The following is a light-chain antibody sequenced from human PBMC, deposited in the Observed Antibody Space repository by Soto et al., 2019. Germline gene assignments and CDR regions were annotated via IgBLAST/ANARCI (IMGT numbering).Light chain of an antibody. V-gene: IGKV3-20*01. Sequence: QSPATLAVTPGERATLSCRASQSVSSNLAWYQQKPGQAPRLLIYDASSRATGIPDRFSGSGSGAVFALTISRLEPEDFAVYYCQPYGNSPITFGQGTRLEIK. CDR1: QSVSSN. J-gene: IGKJ5*01. CDR3: QPYGNSPIT. CDR2: DAS.